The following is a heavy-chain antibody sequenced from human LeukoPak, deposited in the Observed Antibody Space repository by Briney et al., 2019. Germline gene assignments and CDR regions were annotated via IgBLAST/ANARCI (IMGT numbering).Heavy chain of an antibody. J-gene: IGHJ4*02. CDR2: ISSSGSTI. Sequence: PGGSLRLSCAASGFTFSDYYMSWIRQAPGKGREWVSYISSSGSTIYYADSVKGRFTISRDNAKKSLYLQMNSLRAEDTAVYYCASGTANDYVWGSYRLGDYWGQGTLVTVSS. CDR3: ASGTANDYVWGSYRLGDY. D-gene: IGHD3-16*02. V-gene: IGHV3-11*01. CDR1: GFTFSDYY.